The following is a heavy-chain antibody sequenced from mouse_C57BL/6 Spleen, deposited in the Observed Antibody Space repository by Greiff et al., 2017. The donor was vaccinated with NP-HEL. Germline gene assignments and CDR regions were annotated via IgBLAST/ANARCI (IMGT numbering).Heavy chain of an antibody. D-gene: IGHD1-1*01. CDR1: GFTFSSYA. CDR2: ISSGGDYI. CDR3: TRDLPTVVGWMDY. J-gene: IGHJ4*01. V-gene: IGHV5-9-1*02. Sequence: EVKLLESGEGLVKPGGSLKLSCAASGFTFSSYAMSWVRQTPEKRLEWVAYISSGGDYIYYADTVKGRFTISRDNARNTLYLQMSSLKSEDTAMYYCTRDLPTVVGWMDYWGQGTSVTVSS.